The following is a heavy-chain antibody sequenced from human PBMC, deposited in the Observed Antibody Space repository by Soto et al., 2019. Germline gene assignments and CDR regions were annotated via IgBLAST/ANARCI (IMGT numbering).Heavy chain of an antibody. J-gene: IGHJ5*02. CDR3: ARGTVRGVIMVDWFDP. CDR1: GGSISSYY. D-gene: IGHD3-10*01. Sequence: ASETLSLTCTVSGGSISSYYWSWIRQPPGKGLEWIGYIYYSGSTNYSPSLKSRVTISVDTSKNQFSLKLSSVTAADTAVYYCARGTVRGVIMVDWFDPWGQGTLVTVSS. CDR2: IYYSGST. V-gene: IGHV4-59*01.